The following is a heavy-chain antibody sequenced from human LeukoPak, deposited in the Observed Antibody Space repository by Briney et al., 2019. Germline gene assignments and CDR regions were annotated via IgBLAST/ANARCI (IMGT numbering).Heavy chain of an antibody. CDR1: GFTFSSYA. CDR3: ASPYYYDSSGPSAFDI. V-gene: IGHV3-30-3*01. D-gene: IGHD3-22*01. Sequence: PPGGSLRLSCAASGFTFSSYAMHWVRQAPGKGLEWVAVISYDGSNKYYADSVKGRFTISRDNSKNTLYLQMNSLRAEDTAVYYCASPYYYDSSGPSAFDIWGQGTMVTVSS. CDR2: ISYDGSNK. J-gene: IGHJ3*02.